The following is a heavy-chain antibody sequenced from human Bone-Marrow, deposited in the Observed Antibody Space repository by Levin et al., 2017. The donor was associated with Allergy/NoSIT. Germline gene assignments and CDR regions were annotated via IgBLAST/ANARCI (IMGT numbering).Heavy chain of an antibody. J-gene: IGHJ5*01. Sequence: SETLSLTCTVSGDSIISGHYYWSWIRQPPGKGLEWIGHSYYSGTAYYNPSLTSRLTISVDTSQNQFSLKLSSVTAADTAVYYCARVRNAGGRGWFDSWGRGTLVPVSS. V-gene: IGHV4-31*03. CDR3: ARVRNAGGRGWFDS. CDR2: SYYSGTA. CDR1: GDSIISGHYY. D-gene: IGHD2-8*02.